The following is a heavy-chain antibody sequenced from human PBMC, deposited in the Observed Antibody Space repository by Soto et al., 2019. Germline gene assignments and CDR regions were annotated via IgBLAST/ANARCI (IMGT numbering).Heavy chain of an antibody. D-gene: IGHD3-16*01. CDR2: ISYSGST. CDR3: ARADPDASVGY. Sequence: SETLSLTCTVSGGSMSSHYWTWLRQPPGKGLEWIGYISYSGSTYYNPSLKSRATISADTSRNQFSLKLSSVIAADTAVYYYARADPDASVGYWGQGTLVTVSS. V-gene: IGHV4-59*11. J-gene: IGHJ4*02. CDR1: GGSMSSHY.